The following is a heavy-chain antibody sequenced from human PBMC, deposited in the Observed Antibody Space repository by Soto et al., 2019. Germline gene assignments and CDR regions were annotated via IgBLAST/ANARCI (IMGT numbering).Heavy chain of an antibody. J-gene: IGHJ4*02. V-gene: IGHV4-59*08. CDR3: ARHSSSWPIFAY. CDR1: GGSIGNSY. D-gene: IGHD6-13*01. CDR2: IYYSGSS. Sequence: PSETLSLTCTVSGGSIGNSYWSWIRQSPGKGLEWIGYIYYSGSSNYNPSLKSRVSISVDTSKNQFSLKLSSVTAADTAVYYCARHSSSWPIFAYWGQGTLVTVSS.